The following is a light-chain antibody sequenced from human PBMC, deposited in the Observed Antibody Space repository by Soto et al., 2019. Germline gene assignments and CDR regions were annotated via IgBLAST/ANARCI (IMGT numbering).Light chain of an antibody. J-gene: IGKJ2*01. CDR2: GAS. V-gene: IGKV3-20*01. CDR3: QQYDSSPPGYT. Sequence: EIVLTQSPGTLSLSPGEGTTLSCTTSQSVSSTYFAWYQQKPGQAPRLLIYGASNRATGIPDRFSGSGSGTDFTLTISRLEPEDCAMYYCQQYDSSPPGYTFGQGTKLEIK. CDR1: QSVSSTY.